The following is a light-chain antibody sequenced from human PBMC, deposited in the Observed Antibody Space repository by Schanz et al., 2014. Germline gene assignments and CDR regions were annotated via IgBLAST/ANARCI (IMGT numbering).Light chain of an antibody. V-gene: IGKV3-15*01. CDR2: GAS. Sequence: EIVLTQSPATLSLSPGERATLSCRASQSVSSYLAWYQQKPGQTPRLLIYGASTRATGIPARFSGSGSGTEFTLTISSLQSEDVAVYYCQHYYTTPGFGQGTKVEIK. CDR3: QHYYTTPG. CDR1: QSVSSY. J-gene: IGKJ1*01.